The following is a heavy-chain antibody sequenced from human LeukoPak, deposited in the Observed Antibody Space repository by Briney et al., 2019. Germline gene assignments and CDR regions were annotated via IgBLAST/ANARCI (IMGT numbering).Heavy chain of an antibody. CDR1: GFTFSRCG. D-gene: IGHD5-24*01. Sequence: PGRSLRLSCAASGFTFSRCGMHWVRQAPGKGLEWVAVIWYDGSNKHYADSVKDRFTISRDNSKNTLYLQMNSLRAEDTAVYYCARDQGIHGDGIFDYWGQGTLVTVSS. CDR2: IWYDGSNK. V-gene: IGHV3-33*01. J-gene: IGHJ4*02. CDR3: ARDQGIHGDGIFDY.